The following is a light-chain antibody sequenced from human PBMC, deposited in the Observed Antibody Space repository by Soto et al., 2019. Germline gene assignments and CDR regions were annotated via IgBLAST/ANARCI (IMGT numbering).Light chain of an antibody. J-gene: IGLJ2*01. Sequence: QPVLTQPASVSGSPGQSITISCTGTSSDIGAYNFVSWYQQHPGKAPKLMLYDVNIRPSGVSNRFSGSKSGNTASLTISGLQAEDEADYYCTSWTTSTTMIFGGGTKLTGL. CDR1: SSDIGAYNF. CDR2: DVN. V-gene: IGLV2-14*03. CDR3: TSWTTSTTMI.